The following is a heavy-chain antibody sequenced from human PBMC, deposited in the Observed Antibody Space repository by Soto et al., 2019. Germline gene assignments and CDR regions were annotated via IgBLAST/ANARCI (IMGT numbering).Heavy chain of an antibody. J-gene: IGHJ4*02. Sequence: PGGSLRLSCAASGLTFGSYGMHWVRQAPGKGLEWVAVIGYDGSNKYYADSVKGRFTISRDNSKNTLYLQMNSLRAEDTAVYYCARDLDSYFDYWGQGTLVTVSS. CDR2: IGYDGSNK. CDR1: GLTFGSYG. D-gene: IGHD3-3*01. V-gene: IGHV3-33*01. CDR3: ARDLDSYFDY.